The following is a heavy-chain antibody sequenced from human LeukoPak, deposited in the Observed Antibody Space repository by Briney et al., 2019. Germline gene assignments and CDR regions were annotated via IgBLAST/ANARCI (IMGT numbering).Heavy chain of an antibody. J-gene: IGHJ6*02. CDR1: GYTFTSYG. CDR3: ARDVYAHCSGCPLYYYYGMDV. D-gene: IGHD6-19*01. Sequence: ASVKVSCKASGYTFTSYGISWVRQAPGQGLEWMGWISAYNGNTNYAQKLQGRVSMTTDTSTSTAYMELRSLRSDDTAVYYCARDVYAHCSGCPLYYYYGMDVWGQGTTVTVSS. CDR2: ISAYNGNT. V-gene: IGHV1-18*01.